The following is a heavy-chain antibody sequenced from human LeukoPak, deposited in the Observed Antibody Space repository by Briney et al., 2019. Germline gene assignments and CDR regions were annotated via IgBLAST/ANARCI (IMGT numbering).Heavy chain of an antibody. J-gene: IGHJ3*02. CDR1: GFTFSSYS. Sequence: GGSLRLSCAASGFTFSSYSMNWVRQAPGKGLEWGSSISSSSSYIYYADSVKGRFTISRDNAKNSLYLQMNSLRAEDTAVYYCARDLTGYSSGFDAFDIWGQGTMVTVSS. V-gene: IGHV3-21*01. CDR3: ARDLTGYSSGFDAFDI. CDR2: ISSSSSYI. D-gene: IGHD6-19*01.